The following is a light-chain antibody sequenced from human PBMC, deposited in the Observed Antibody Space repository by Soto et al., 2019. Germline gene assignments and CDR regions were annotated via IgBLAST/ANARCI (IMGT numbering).Light chain of an antibody. V-gene: IGLV2-23*01. Sequence: QSALTQPASVSGSPGQSITISCTGTSSDVGTYNLVSRYEQHPGKAPKLMIYEGSKRPSGVSNRFSGSKSGNTASLTISGLQAEDEADYYCCSYARGSTYVFGTGTKLTVL. J-gene: IGLJ1*01. CDR3: CSYARGSTYV. CDR1: SSDVGTYNL. CDR2: EGS.